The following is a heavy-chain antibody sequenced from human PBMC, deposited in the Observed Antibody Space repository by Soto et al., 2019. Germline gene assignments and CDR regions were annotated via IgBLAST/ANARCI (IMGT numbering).Heavy chain of an antibody. CDR3: ARGGNGDNVGYWYFDL. Sequence: QVQLVQSGAEVKKPGASVEVSCKASGYTFTTYYIHWVRHAPGQGLEWMGVINPGGVSTKYAQKFQDRVTMTRDTSTSTVYMDLSSLRAEDTAVYFCARGGNGDNVGYWYFDLWGRGTQVTVSP. D-gene: IGHD4-17*01. CDR2: INPGGVST. J-gene: IGHJ2*01. V-gene: IGHV1-46*01. CDR1: GYTFTTYY.